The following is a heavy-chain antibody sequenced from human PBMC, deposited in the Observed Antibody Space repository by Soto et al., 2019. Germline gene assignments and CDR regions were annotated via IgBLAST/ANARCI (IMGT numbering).Heavy chain of an antibody. V-gene: IGHV1-2*04. Sequence: QVQLVQSGAEVKKPGASVKVSCKASGYTFTGYYMHWVRQAPGQGLEWMGWINPNSGGTNYAQKFQGWVTMTRDTSISTAYMELSRLRSDHTAVYYCARGPDYYGSGSYLFDYWGQGTLVTVSS. CDR3: ARGPDYYGSGSYLFDY. CDR2: INPNSGGT. J-gene: IGHJ4*02. CDR1: GYTFTGYY. D-gene: IGHD3-10*01.